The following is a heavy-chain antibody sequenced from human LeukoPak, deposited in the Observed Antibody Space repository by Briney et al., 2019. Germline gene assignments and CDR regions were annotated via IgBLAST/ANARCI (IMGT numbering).Heavy chain of an antibody. J-gene: IGHJ4*02. Sequence: PGGSLRLSCAASGFTVSSNYMSWVRQAPGKGLEWVSALYPGGTTYYSDSVIGRFTISRDNSKNTLYLQINSLRADDTAVYYCASTRGSRYFDCWGQGTLVTVSS. D-gene: IGHD1-14*01. CDR2: LYPGGTT. V-gene: IGHV3-53*01. CDR1: GFTVSSNY. CDR3: ASTRGSRYFDC.